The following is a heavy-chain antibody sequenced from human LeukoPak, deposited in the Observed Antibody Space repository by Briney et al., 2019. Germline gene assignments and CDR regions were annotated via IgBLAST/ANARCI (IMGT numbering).Heavy chain of an antibody. D-gene: IGHD6-13*01. Sequence: SETLSLTCAVSGGSISSGGYSWSWIRQPPGKGLEWIGYIYHSGSTYYNPSLKSRVTISVDRSKNQFSLKLSSVTAADTAVYYCARAGSSSWYIDYWGQGTLVTVSS. CDR1: GGSISSGGYS. V-gene: IGHV4-30-2*01. J-gene: IGHJ4*02. CDR2: IYHSGST. CDR3: ARAGSSSWYIDY.